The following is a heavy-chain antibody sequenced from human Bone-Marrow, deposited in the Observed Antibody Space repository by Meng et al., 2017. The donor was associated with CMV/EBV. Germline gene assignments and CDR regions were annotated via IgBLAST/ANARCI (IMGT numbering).Heavy chain of an antibody. CDR3: ARGGWDMYDASNHM. CDR1: GFSVSSTY. V-gene: IGHV3-53*01. Sequence: GESLKISCAASGFSVSSTYMSWVRQAPGKGLEWVSVIYSGGSTFYANSVKGRFTISRDNSRNTLYLQMNSLRADDTAVYYCARGGWDMYDASNHMWGQGTMVTVSS. CDR2: IYSGGST. J-gene: IGHJ3*02. D-gene: IGHD4/OR15-4a*01.